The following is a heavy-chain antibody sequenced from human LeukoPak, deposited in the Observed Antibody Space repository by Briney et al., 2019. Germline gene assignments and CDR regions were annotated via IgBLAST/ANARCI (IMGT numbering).Heavy chain of an antibody. Sequence: GGSLRLSCAASGFTVSSNYMSWVRQAPGKGLEWVSSISSSSSYIYYADSVKGRFTISRDNAKNSLYLQMNSLRAEDTAVYYCARGGTMIVVDIGYWGQGTLVTVSS. CDR2: ISSSSSYI. CDR3: ARGGTMIVVDIGY. J-gene: IGHJ4*02. CDR1: GFTVSSNY. V-gene: IGHV3-21*01. D-gene: IGHD3-22*01.